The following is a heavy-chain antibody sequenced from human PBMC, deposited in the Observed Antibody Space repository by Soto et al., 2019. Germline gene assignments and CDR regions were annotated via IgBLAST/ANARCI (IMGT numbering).Heavy chain of an antibody. CDR3: ARDSGSRGTYYYDSSGYCPFDY. Sequence: SETLSLTCAVSGGSISSSNWWSWVRQPPGKGLEWIGEIYHSGSTNYNPSLKSRVTISVDKSKNQFSLKLSSVTAADTAVYYCARDSGSRGTYYYDSSGYCPFDYWGQGTLVTVSS. V-gene: IGHV4-4*02. D-gene: IGHD3-22*01. CDR2: IYHSGST. CDR1: GGSISSSNW. J-gene: IGHJ4*02.